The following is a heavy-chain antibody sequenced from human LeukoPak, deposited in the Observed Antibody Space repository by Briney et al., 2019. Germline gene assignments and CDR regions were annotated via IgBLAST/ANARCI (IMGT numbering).Heavy chain of an antibody. J-gene: IGHJ4*02. CDR2: IYYSGST. V-gene: IGHV4-59*01. Sequence: SETLSLTCTVSGGSISSYYWSWIRQPPGKGLEWIGYIYYSGSTNYNPSLKSRVTISVDTSKNQFSLKLSSVTAADTAVYYCAREGTTVTTSQFDYWGQGTLVTVSS. CDR3: AREGTTVTTSQFDY. CDR1: GGSISSYY. D-gene: IGHD4-11*01.